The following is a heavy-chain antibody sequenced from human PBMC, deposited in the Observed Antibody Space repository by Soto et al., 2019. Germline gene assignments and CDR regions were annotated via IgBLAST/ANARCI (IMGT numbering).Heavy chain of an antibody. V-gene: IGHV3-21*01. CDR1: GFTFSSYS. Sequence: EVQLVESGGGLVKPGGSLRLSCAASGFTFSSYSMNWVRQAPGKGLEWVSSISSSSSYIYYADSVKGRFTISRDNAKNSLDLQMNSLRAEDTAVYYCARGSSLRSHFDPWGQGTLVTVSS. D-gene: IGHD3-3*01. CDR3: ARGSSLRSHFDP. J-gene: IGHJ5*02. CDR2: ISSSSSYI.